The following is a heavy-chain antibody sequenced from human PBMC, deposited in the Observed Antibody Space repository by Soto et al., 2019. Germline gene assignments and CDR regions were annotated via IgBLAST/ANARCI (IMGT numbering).Heavy chain of an antibody. CDR2: IFYSGST. J-gene: IGHJ5*01. CDR1: GGSISSYY. Sequence: QVQLQESGPGLVKPSETLSLTCTVSGGSISSYYWSWIRQPPGKGLEWIGFIFYSGSTSYNPSLKRRVTISIDTSEYQFSLKLHSVPAPDKAVYYCASMIGDPVLSFDSWGQGTLVAVSS. V-gene: IGHV4-59*01. CDR3: ASMIGDPVLSFDS. D-gene: IGHD3-10*02.